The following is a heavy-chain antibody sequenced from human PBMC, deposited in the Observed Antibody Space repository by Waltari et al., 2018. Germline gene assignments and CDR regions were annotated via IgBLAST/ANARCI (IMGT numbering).Heavy chain of an antibody. D-gene: IGHD2-15*01. CDR2: IIPILGRA. V-gene: IGHV1-69*10. CDR3: ARDVVVVAATGWFDP. Sequence: QVQLVQSGAEVKKPGSSVKVSCKASGGTFSSYAISWVRQAPGQGLEGMGGIIPILGRANSAQKFQGRVTITADKSTSTAYMELSSLRSEDTAVYYCARDVVVVAATGWFDPWGQGTLVTVSS. J-gene: IGHJ5*02. CDR1: GGTFSSYA.